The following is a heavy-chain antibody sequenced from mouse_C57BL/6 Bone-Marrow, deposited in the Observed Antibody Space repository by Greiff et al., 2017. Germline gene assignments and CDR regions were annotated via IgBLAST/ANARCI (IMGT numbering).Heavy chain of an antibody. CDR2: IYPRSGNT. V-gene: IGHV1-81*01. CDR1: GYTFTSYG. CDR3: ASGPANWGVDYAMDY. J-gene: IGHJ4*01. D-gene: IGHD4-1*01. Sequence: VQVVESGAELARPGASVKLSCKASGYTFTSYGISWVKQRTGQGLEWIGEIYPRSGNTYYNEKFKGKATLTADKSSSTAYMELRSLTSEDSAVXFCASGPANWGVDYAMDYWGQGTSVTVAS.